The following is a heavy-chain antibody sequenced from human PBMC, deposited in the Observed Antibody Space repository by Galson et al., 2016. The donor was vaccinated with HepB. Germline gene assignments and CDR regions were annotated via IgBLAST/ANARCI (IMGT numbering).Heavy chain of an antibody. V-gene: IGHV3-48*01. J-gene: IGHJ6*02. Sequence: SLRLSCAASGFTLSSHSMNWVRQAPGKGLEWVSYITSNSSSIYYADSVKGRFTISRDNAKNSLYLQMNSLRGEDTAVYYCARDPGFRNGMNVWGQGTTVTVSS. CDR3: ARDPGFRNGMNV. CDR1: GFTLSSHS. CDR2: ITSNSSSI.